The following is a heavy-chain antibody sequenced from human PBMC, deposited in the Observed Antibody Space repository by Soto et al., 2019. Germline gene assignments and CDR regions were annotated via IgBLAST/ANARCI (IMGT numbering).Heavy chain of an antibody. CDR1: GFTFSNAW. V-gene: IGHV3-15*07. Sequence: EVHLVESGGGLVKPGGSLRLSCGASGFTFSNAWMNWVRQAPGKGLEWVGRIKSKPNGGTTDYAAPVKGRFSISRDDSKDTLYLLMNSLKTDDTAVYFCTTTTATGILNYWGQGTLVIVSS. CDR3: TTTTATGILNY. J-gene: IGHJ4*02. CDR2: IKSKPNGGTT. D-gene: IGHD1-1*01.